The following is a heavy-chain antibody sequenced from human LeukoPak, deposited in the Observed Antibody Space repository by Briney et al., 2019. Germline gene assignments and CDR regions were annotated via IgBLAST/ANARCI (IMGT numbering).Heavy chain of an antibody. CDR1: GGTFSSYA. V-gene: IGHV1-69*05. D-gene: IGHD4-17*01. Sequence: SVKVSCKASGGTFSSYAISWVRQAPGQGLEWMGGIIPIFGTANYAQKLQGRVTMTTDTSTSTAYMEVRSLRSDDTAVYYCARGLRYGDYLAPLDYWGQGTLVTVSS. J-gene: IGHJ4*02. CDR3: ARGLRYGDYLAPLDY. CDR2: IIPIFGTA.